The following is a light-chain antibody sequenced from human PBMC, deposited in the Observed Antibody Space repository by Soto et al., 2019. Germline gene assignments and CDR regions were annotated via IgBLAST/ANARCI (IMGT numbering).Light chain of an antibody. CDR3: QPYNNWPLT. Sequence: EIVLTQSPATLASLRGGRVTRACRASQYINTRLAWYQHKPGQTPRLLIYDTSTRATGVPTRFSGSRSGAEFTLTINSLQSEDFAVYYCQPYNNWPLTFAGGTKVDIK. CDR2: DTS. V-gene: IGKV3-15*01. J-gene: IGKJ4*01. CDR1: QYINTR.